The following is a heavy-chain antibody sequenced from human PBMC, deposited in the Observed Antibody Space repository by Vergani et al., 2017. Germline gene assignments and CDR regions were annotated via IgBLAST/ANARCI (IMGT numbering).Heavy chain of an antibody. D-gene: IGHD6-6*01. CDR3: ARDRRIAARPVERYYYYYMDV. CDR1: GGSISSGSYY. V-gene: IGHV4-61*02. Sequence: QMQLQESGPGLVKPSQTLSLTCTVSGGSISSGSYYWSWIRQPAGKGLEWIGRIYTSGSTNYNPSLKSRVTMSVDTSKNQFSLKLSSVTAADTAVYYCARDRRIAARPVERYYYYYMDVWGKGTTVTVSS. CDR2: IYTSGST. J-gene: IGHJ6*03.